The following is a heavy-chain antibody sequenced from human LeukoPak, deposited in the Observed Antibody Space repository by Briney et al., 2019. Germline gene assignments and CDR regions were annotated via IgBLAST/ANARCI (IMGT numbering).Heavy chain of an antibody. Sequence: GGSLRLSCATSGFTFTDYSINWVRQAPGTEPEWISYIGLGSGFVSYSESVKGRFTICRDTARNSVDLQRSSLRAEDTAVYFCASDYKWAFDYWGQGALVTVSS. CDR1: GFTFTDYS. CDR2: IGLGSGFV. J-gene: IGHJ4*02. D-gene: IGHD1-20*01. CDR3: ASDYKWAFDY. V-gene: IGHV3-21*05.